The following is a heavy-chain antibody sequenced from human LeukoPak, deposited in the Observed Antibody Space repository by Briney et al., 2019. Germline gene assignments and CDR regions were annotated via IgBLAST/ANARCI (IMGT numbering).Heavy chain of an antibody. CDR3: ARVDCSSTSCYRLNAFDAFDI. J-gene: IGHJ3*02. Sequence: GASVKVSCKASGYTFTSYDINWVRQATGQGLEWMGWMNPNSGNTGYAQKFQGRVTITRNTSISTAYMELSSLRSEDTAVYYCARVDCSSTSCYRLNAFDAFDIWGQGTMVTVSS. V-gene: IGHV1-8*03. CDR2: MNPNSGNT. CDR1: GYTFTSYD. D-gene: IGHD2-2*01.